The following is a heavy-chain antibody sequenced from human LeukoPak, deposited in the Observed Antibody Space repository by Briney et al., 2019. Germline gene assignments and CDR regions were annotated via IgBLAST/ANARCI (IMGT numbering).Heavy chain of an antibody. CDR1: GGSFSGYY. J-gene: IGHJ5*02. D-gene: IGHD2-15*01. V-gene: IGHV4-34*01. CDR3: ARGLYVVAAIENWFDP. Sequence: SETLSLTCAVYGGSFSGYYWSWIRRPPGKGLEWIGEINHSGSTNYNPSLKSRVTISVDTSKNQFSLKLSSVTAADTAVYYCARGLYVVAAIENWFDPWGQGTLVTVSS. CDR2: INHSGST.